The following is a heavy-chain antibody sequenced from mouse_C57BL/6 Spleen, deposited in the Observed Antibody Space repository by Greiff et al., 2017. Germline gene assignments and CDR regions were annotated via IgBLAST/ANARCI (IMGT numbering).Heavy chain of an antibody. Sequence: QVQLQQSGAELARPGASVKLSCEASGYTFTSYGISWVKQRTGQGLEWIGEIYPRSGNTYYNEKFKGKATLTADKSSSTAYMELRSLTSEDSAVYFCARNYDYDEERAPFAYWGQGTLVTVSA. D-gene: IGHD2-4*01. J-gene: IGHJ3*01. CDR3: ARNYDYDEERAPFAY. CDR2: IYPRSGNT. CDR1: GYTFTSYG. V-gene: IGHV1-81*01.